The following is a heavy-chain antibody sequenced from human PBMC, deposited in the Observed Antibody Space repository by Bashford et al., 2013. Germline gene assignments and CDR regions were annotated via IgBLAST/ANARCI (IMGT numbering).Heavy chain of an antibody. V-gene: IGHV3-48*03. Sequence: VRQAPGKGLEWVSYITSSGSSIYYADSVKGRFTISRDNARNSLYLQMNSLRAEDTAAYYCVSGYRYGSDYWGQGTLVTVSS. CDR3: VSGYRYGSDY. CDR2: ITSSGSSI. D-gene: IGHD5-18*01. J-gene: IGHJ4*02.